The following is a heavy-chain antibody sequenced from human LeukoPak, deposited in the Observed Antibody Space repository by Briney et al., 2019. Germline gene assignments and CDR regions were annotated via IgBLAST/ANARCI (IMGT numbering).Heavy chain of an antibody. CDR1: GGSISSGDYY. Sequence: PSETLSLTCTVSGGSISSGDYYWSWIRQPPGKGLEWIGYIYYSGSTYYNPSLKSRVTISVDTSKNQFSLQLSSVTAADTAVYYCARFEVPAPNYYYYYMDVWGKGTTVTVSS. CDR3: ARFEVPAPNYYYYYMDV. J-gene: IGHJ6*03. CDR2: IYYSGST. V-gene: IGHV4-30-4*08. D-gene: IGHD2-2*01.